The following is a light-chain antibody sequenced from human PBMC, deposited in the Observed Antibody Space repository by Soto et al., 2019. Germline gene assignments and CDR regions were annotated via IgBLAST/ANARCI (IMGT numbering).Light chain of an antibody. Sequence: QSVLTQPPSVSAAPGQKVTISCSGGSSNIGKNYVSWYQHLPGTAPKLLIYESDKRPSGIPDRFSGSKSDTSATLGITGLQTGDEADYYCCSYTEVHPRFYVCGTGTKVTVL. CDR3: CSYTEVHPRFYV. CDR1: SSNIGKNY. CDR2: ESD. V-gene: IGLV1-51*01. J-gene: IGLJ1*01.